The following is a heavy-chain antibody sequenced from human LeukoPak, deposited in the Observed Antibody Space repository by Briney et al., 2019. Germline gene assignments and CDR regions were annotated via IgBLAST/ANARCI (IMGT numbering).Heavy chain of an antibody. CDR3: AKDQGGYTYGSFDY. Sequence: GGSLSLFCAVSGFSFNRHAMNWVRQVAGDGLPCVTSIDASGVNTYYGNSVEGRFTISRDNSKNTLYLQMNSLRAEDTAVYYCAKDQGGYTYGSFDYWGQGTLVTVSS. CDR2: IDASGVNT. J-gene: IGHJ4*02. CDR1: GFSFNRHA. D-gene: IGHD5-18*01. V-gene: IGHV3-23*01.